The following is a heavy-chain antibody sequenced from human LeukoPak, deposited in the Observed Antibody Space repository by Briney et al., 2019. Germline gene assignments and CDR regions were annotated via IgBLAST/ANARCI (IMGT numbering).Heavy chain of an antibody. CDR3: ARQYDFITIFGVVIHNWFDP. V-gene: IGHV4-39*01. CDR2: IYYSGST. D-gene: IGHD3-3*01. Sequence: KPSETLSLTCTVSGGSISSSTYYWGWIRQPPGRGLEWIGSIYYSGSTYYNPSLKSRVTISVDTSKNQFSLKLSSVTAADTAVYYCARQYDFITIFGVVIHNWFDPWGQGTLVTVSS. CDR1: GGSISSSTYY. J-gene: IGHJ5*02.